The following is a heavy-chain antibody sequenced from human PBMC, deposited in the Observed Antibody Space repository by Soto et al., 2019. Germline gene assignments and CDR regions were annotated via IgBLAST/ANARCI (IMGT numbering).Heavy chain of an antibody. CDR1: GFPFDTYG. J-gene: IGHJ6*02. CDR3: ASVTTGINLYYFSGLEV. V-gene: IGHV3-30-3*01. Sequence: QAHLVESGGGVAQPGRSLRLSCVASGFPFDTYGIHWVRQAPGKGLQWVALISYERSNTYYADSVRDRFTISRDNSKNTLYPQINPLRPDSPGIYYCASVTTGINLYYFSGLEVWGRGTAVTVSS. D-gene: IGHD1-1*01. CDR2: ISYERSNT.